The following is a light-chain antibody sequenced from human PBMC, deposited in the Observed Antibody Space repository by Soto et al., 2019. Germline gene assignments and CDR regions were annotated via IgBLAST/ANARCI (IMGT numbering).Light chain of an antibody. Sequence: DIHLTQTPSTLSASVGYDVTITCRASQTISRWLAWYQQKPWRAPKLLIYDASTLESGVPSRFSGSGYETEFTLTISRLQPDDFATYFCHSRAFGQGTRLEIK. V-gene: IGKV1-5*01. CDR3: HSRA. CDR2: DAS. CDR1: QTISRW. J-gene: IGKJ5*01.